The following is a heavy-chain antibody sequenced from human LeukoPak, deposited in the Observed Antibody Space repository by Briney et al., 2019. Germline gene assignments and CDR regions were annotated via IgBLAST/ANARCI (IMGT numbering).Heavy chain of an antibody. CDR2: IYYSGST. CDR1: GGSLSSSSYY. J-gene: IGHJ5*02. V-gene: IGHV4-39*07. Sequence: SETLSLTCTVSGGSLSSSSYYWGWIRQPPGKGLEWIGSIYYSGSTYYNPSLKSRVTISVDTSKNQFSLKLSSVTAADTAVYYCARVGRIIAVAVRYNWFDPWGQGTLVTVSS. CDR3: ARVGRIIAVAVRYNWFDP. D-gene: IGHD6-19*01.